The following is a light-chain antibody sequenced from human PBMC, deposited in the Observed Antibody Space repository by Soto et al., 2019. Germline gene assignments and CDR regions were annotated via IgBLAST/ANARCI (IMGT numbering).Light chain of an antibody. CDR3: QQYSSSPFT. CDR2: GAS. Sequence: EIVLTQSPGTLALSPGERATLSCRARQSVSSSYLAWYQQKPGQAPRLLIYGASSRATGIPERFSGSGSGTDFTVLISSVEPEDFAVDYCQQYSSSPFTFGGGTRLEIK. V-gene: IGKV3-20*01. CDR1: QSVSSSY. J-gene: IGKJ5*01.